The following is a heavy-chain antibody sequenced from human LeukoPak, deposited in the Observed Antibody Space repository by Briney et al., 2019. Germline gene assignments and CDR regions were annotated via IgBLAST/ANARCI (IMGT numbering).Heavy chain of an antibody. CDR3: ARLGYGSSTSCYPDC. V-gene: IGHV4-38-2*01. D-gene: IGHD2-2*01. Sequence: SETLSLTCVVSGYSISSGYYWGWIRQPPGKGLEWIASIYHSGSTDYNPSLKSRVTISVDTSKNQVSLRLRFMTAADTAVYYCARLGYGSSTSCYPDCWGQGSLVTVSS. CDR2: IYHSGST. CDR1: GYSISSGYY. J-gene: IGHJ4*02.